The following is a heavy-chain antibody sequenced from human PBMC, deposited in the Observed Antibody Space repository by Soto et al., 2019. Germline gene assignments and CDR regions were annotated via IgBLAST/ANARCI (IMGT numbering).Heavy chain of an antibody. CDR1: GGSIISDY. CDR2: IYYSGST. Sequence: SETLSLTCTVSGGSIISDYWSWIRQPPGKGLEWIGYIYYSGSTYYNPSLKSRVTISVDTSKNQFSLKLSSVTAADTAVYYCARDRIVVVDYYYYGMDVWGQGTTVTVSS. CDR3: ARDRIVVVDYYYYGMDV. V-gene: IGHV4-59*12. D-gene: IGHD2-21*01. J-gene: IGHJ6*02.